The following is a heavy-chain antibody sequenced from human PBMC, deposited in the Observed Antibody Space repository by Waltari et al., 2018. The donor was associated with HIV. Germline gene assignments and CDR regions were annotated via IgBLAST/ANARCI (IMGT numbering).Heavy chain of an antibody. Sequence: QVQLQESGPGLVKPSETLSLICPVSGGSISNYYWGRIRQPPGKGLEWIGYIYYTGSTDYNPSLKSRVTISVDTSKNQFSLKLTSVTAADTAQYYCARYSSAWTGFDYWGQGTLVTVSS. D-gene: IGHD6-19*01. CDR3: ARYSSAWTGFDY. J-gene: IGHJ4*02. CDR1: GGSISNYY. V-gene: IGHV4-59*01. CDR2: IYYTGST.